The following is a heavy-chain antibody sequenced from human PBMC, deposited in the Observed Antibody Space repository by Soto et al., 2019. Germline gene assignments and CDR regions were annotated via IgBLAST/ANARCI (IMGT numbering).Heavy chain of an antibody. D-gene: IGHD2-15*01. CDR2: INPSGGST. CDR1: GYTFTSYY. Sequence: ASVKVSCKASGYTFTSYYMHWVRQAPGQGLEWMGIINPSGGSTSYAQKFQGRVTMTRDTSTSTVYMELSSLRSEDTAVYYCARDLKLVSPSPHSFIVVVVAATPGFDYWGQGTLVTVSS. J-gene: IGHJ4*02. V-gene: IGHV1-46*01. CDR3: ARDLKLVSPSPHSFIVVVVAATPGFDY.